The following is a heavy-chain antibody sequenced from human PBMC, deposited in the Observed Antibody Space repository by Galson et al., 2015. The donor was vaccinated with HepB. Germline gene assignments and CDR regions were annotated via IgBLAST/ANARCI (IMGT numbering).Heavy chain of an antibody. D-gene: IGHD2-2*01. Sequence: SCKASGYTFTGYYMHWVRQAPGQGLEWMGWINPNSGGTNYAQKFQGWVTMTRDTSISTAYMELSRLRSDDTAVYYCARDRGYCSSTSCPTAGMDVWGQGTTVTVSS. CDR3: ARDRGYCSSTSCPTAGMDV. V-gene: IGHV1-2*04. J-gene: IGHJ6*02. CDR2: INPNSGGT. CDR1: GYTFTGYY.